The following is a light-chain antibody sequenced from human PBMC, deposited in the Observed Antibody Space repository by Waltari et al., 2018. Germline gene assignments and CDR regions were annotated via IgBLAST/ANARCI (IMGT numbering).Light chain of an antibody. V-gene: IGLV1-47*01. Sequence: QSVLTQPPSASGTPGQRVTISCLGISSNIGSHSVYWHQQLPGTAPTLLIYRNNQRPSGVPDRFSGSKSDTSASLAISGLRSEDEADYYCAAWDDSLNVYVFGTGTKVTVL. CDR2: RNN. J-gene: IGLJ1*01. CDR1: SSNIGSHS. CDR3: AAWDDSLNVYV.